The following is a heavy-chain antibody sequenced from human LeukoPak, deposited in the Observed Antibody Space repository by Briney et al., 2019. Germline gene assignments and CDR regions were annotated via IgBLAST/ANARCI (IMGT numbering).Heavy chain of an antibody. CDR3: ARCRGYSYGYADC. Sequence: PGRSLRLSCAASGFTFSNYAMHWVRQAPGKGLEWVAVIWYDGSNKFYADSAKGRFTVSRDNSKNTLYLQMNSLTAEDTAVYYCARCRGYSYGYADCWGQGTLVTVSS. J-gene: IGHJ4*02. CDR2: IWYDGSNK. CDR1: GFTFSNYA. V-gene: IGHV3-33*08. D-gene: IGHD5-18*01.